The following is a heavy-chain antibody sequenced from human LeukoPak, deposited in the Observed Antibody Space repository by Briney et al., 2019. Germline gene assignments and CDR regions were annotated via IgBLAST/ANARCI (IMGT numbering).Heavy chain of an antibody. CDR1: GFTFSTYG. CDR3: TGNYYGSGSYADFDY. J-gene: IGHJ4*02. Sequence: GGSLRLSCAASGFTFSTYGMHWVRQASGKGLEWVGRIRSTANGYATAYAASVKGRFTISRDDSKNTAYLQMDSLKTEDTAVYYCTGNYYGSGSYADFDYWGQGTLVTVSS. V-gene: IGHV3-73*01. CDR2: IRSTANGYAT. D-gene: IGHD3-10*01.